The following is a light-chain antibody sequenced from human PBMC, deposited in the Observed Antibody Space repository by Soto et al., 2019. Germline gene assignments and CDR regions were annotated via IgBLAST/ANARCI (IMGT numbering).Light chain of an antibody. CDR3: QQYNNWPHIT. CDR2: GAS. CDR1: QSVSSN. Sequence: EIVMTQSPATLSVSPGERATLSCRASQSVSSNLAWYQQKPGQAPRLLIYGASTRATGIPARFSGSGSGTEFTLTISSLQSEEFAVYYCQQYNNWPHITFGQGTRLEIK. J-gene: IGKJ5*01. V-gene: IGKV3-15*01.